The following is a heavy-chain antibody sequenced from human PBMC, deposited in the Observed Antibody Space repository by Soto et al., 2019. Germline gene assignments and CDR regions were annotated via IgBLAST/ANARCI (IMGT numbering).Heavy chain of an antibody. CDR1: GFIFSSCG. V-gene: IGHV3-23*01. CDR2: ISDRGANT. J-gene: IGHJ4*02. CDR3: AKDRRSRGNYGYFDY. D-gene: IGHD1-7*01. Sequence: EVQLLDSGGGLVQPGGSPRLACAASGFIFSSCGMSWVRQAPGKGLEWVASISDRGANTYYADSVKGRFTISRDNSKNTLHLQMNSLRAEDTAVYFCAKDRRSRGNYGYFDYWGQGTLVTVSS.